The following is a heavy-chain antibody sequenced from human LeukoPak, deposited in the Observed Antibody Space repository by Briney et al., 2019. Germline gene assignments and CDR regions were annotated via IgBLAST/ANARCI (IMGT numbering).Heavy chain of an antibody. D-gene: IGHD2/OR15-2a*01. CDR1: GFTFSSYG. V-gene: IGHV3-33*01. CDR2: IRYDGSNK. J-gene: IGHJ4*02. Sequence: GGSLRLSCAASGFTFSSYGMHWVRQAPGKGLEWVALIRYDGSNKYYADSVKGRLTISRDNSKNTLYLQMNSQRAEDTAVYYCAREGPRGNSQFDYWGQGTLVTVSS. CDR3: AREGPRGNSQFDY.